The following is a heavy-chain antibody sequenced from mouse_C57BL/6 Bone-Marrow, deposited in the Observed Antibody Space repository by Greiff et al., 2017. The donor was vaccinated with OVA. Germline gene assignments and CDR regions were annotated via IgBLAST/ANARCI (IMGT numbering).Heavy chain of an antibody. V-gene: IGHV6-3*01. CDR1: GFTFSNYW. J-gene: IGHJ4*01. Sequence: EVKLEESGGGLVQPGGSMKLSCVASGFTFSNYWMNWVRQSPEKGLEWVAQIRLKSDNYATHYAESVKGRFTISRDDSKSSVYLQMNNLRAEDTGIYYCTFITTVVATNGYAMDYWGQGTSVTVSS. CDR3: TFITTVVATNGYAMDY. D-gene: IGHD1-1*01. CDR2: IRLKSDNYAT.